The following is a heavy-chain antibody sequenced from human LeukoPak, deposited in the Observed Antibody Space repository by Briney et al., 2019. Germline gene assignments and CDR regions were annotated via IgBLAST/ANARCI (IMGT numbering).Heavy chain of an antibody. D-gene: IGHD1-1*01. Sequence: GGSLRLSCAASGFTFSSYAMSWVRQAPGKGLEWVSAISGSGGSTYYADSVKGRFTISRDNAKNSLYLQMNSLRAEDTAVYYCARDPQLYFDLIGLVDYWGQGTLVTVSS. V-gene: IGHV3-23*01. CDR2: ISGSGGST. CDR1: GFTFSSYA. J-gene: IGHJ4*02. CDR3: ARDPQLYFDLIGLVDY.